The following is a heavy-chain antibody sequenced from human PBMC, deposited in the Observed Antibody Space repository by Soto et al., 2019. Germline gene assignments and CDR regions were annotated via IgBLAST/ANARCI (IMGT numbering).Heavy chain of an antibody. J-gene: IGHJ4*02. CDR3: ARGSVKYSSGWYYFDY. V-gene: IGHV1-69*13. Sequence: SVKVSCKASGGTFSSYAISWVRQAPGQGLEWMGGIIPIFGTANYAQKFQGRVTITADESTSTAYMELSSLRSEDTAVYYCARGSVKYSSGWYYFDYWGQGTLVTVSS. CDR2: IIPIFGTA. CDR1: GGTFSSYA. D-gene: IGHD6-19*01.